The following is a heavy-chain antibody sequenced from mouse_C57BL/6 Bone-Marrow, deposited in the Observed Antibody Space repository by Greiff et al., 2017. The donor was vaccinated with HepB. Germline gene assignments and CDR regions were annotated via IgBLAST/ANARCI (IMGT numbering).Heavy chain of an antibody. CDR3: ALYYGNYGYAMDY. V-gene: IGHV1-26*01. Sequence: EVHLVDSGPELVKPGASVKISCKASGYTFTDYYMNWVKQSHGKSLEWIGDINPNNGGTSYNQKFKGKATLTVDKSSSTAYMELRSLTSEDSAVYYCALYYGNYGYAMDYWGQGTSVTVSS. D-gene: IGHD2-1*01. CDR2: INPNNGGT. CDR1: GYTFTDYY. J-gene: IGHJ4*01.